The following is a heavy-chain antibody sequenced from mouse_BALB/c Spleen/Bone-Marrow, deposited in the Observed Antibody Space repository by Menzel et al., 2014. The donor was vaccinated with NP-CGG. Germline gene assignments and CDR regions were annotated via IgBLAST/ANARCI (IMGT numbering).Heavy chain of an antibody. CDR1: GYTFTDYA. V-gene: IGHV1-67*01. D-gene: IGHD1-1*01. CDR3: ARGATVVATNFDY. CDR2: ISTYSGNT. Sequence: VKLMESGPELVRPGVSVKISCKGSGYTFTDYAMHWVKQSHAKSLEWIGVISTYSGNTNYNQKFKGKATMTVDKSSSTAYMELARLTSEDSAIYYCARGATVVATNFDYWGQGTTLPVSS. J-gene: IGHJ2*01.